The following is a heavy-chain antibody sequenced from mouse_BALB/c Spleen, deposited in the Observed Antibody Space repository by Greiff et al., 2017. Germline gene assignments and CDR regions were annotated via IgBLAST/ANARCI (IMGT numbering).Heavy chain of an antibody. D-gene: IGHD2-4*01. CDR2: IWSGGST. CDR3: ARNGDYDPLYYAMDY. J-gene: IGHJ4*01. CDR1: GFSLTSYG. V-gene: IGHV2-4-1*01. Sequence: VQLQQSGPGLVQPSQSLSITCTVSGFSLTSYGVHWVRQSPGKGLEWLGVIWSGGSTDYNAAFISRLSISKDNSKSQVFFKMNSLQADDTAIYYCARNGDYDPLYYAMDYWGQGTSVTVSS.